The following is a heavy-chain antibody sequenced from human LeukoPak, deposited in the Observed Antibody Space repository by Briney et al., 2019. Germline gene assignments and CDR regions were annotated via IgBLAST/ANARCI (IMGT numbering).Heavy chain of an antibody. Sequence: GGSLRLSCAASEFTFSNYLMHWVRQTPGKGLVWISRISTDGSFTNYADSVKGRFSISRDNAKNTLYLQMNSLRAEDTAVYYCAKGIQDVYYYGMDVWGQGTTVTVSS. J-gene: IGHJ6*02. CDR3: AKGIQDVYYYGMDV. CDR1: EFTFSNYL. CDR2: ISTDGSFT. V-gene: IGHV3-74*01. D-gene: IGHD5-18*01.